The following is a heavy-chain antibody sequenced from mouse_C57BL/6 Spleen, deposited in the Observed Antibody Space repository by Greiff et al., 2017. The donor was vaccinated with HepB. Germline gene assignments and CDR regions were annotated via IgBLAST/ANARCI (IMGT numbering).Heavy chain of an antibody. D-gene: IGHD2-1*01. J-gene: IGHJ4*01. CDR3: ARHYGNYYAMDY. CDR1: GYAFSSSW. V-gene: IGHV1-82*01. Sequence: QVQLKESGPELVKPGASVKISCKASGYAFSSSWMNWVKQRPGKGLEWIGRIYPGDGDTNYNGKFKGKATLTADKSSSTAYMQLSSLISEDSAVYFCARHYGNYYAMDYWGQGTSVTVSS. CDR2: IYPGDGDT.